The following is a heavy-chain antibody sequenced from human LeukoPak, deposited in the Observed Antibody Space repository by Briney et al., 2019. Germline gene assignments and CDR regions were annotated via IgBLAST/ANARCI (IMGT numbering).Heavy chain of an antibody. D-gene: IGHD3-16*01. Sequence: GGSLRLSCAASGFTFRSYAMSWVRQAPGKGLEWVATISNSGGNTYYADSVKGRFIISRDNSKNTLYLQMNSLRAEDTALYYCAKDPVMTGGAWDVWGQGTMVTVSS. CDR2: ISNSGGNT. CDR3: AKDPVMTGGAWDV. CDR1: GFTFRSYA. J-gene: IGHJ3*01. V-gene: IGHV3-23*01.